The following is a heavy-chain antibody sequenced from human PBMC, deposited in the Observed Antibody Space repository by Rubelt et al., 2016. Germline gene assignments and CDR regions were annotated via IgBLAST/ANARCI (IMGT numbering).Heavy chain of an antibody. CDR2: VNIDGTT. Sequence: QVQLQQWGAGLLKPSETLSLTCAVYGGSFSGYYWSWIRQPPGKGLEWVSRVNIDGTTYYSDSVRGLFIISRDDSKHIVSLHMNSLRADDTAMYYCMTDRRWEGEYYWGQGTPVTVSS. CDR3: MTDRRWEGEYY. J-gene: IGHJ4*02. CDR1: GGSFSGYY. D-gene: IGHD1-26*01. V-gene: IGHV4-34*07.